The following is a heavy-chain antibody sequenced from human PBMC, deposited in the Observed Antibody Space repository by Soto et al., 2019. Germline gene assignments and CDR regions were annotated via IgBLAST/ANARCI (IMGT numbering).Heavy chain of an antibody. Sequence: ASVKVSFKASGYTFTSYGISWVRQAPGQGLEWMGWISAYNGNTNYAQKLQGRVTMTTDTSTSTAYMELRSLRSDDTAVYYCARGYSSSSRYYYYYGMDVWGQGTTVTVSS. D-gene: IGHD6-6*01. J-gene: IGHJ6*02. V-gene: IGHV1-18*04. CDR1: GYTFTSYG. CDR3: ARGYSSSSRYYYYYGMDV. CDR2: ISAYNGNT.